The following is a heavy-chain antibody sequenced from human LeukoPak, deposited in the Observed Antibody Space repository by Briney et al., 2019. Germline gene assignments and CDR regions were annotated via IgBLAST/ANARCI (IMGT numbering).Heavy chain of an antibody. D-gene: IGHD2-8*01. CDR1: GYSFISYW. J-gene: IGHJ4*02. Sequence: GESLKISCKGSGYSFISYWIVWVRQMPGKGLEWMGIIYPGDSDTRYSPSFQGQVTISADKSISTAYLQWSSLKASVTAMYYCARHARYCSNGVCYVDYWGQGTLVTVSS. V-gene: IGHV5-51*01. CDR3: ARHARYCSNGVCYVDY. CDR2: IYPGDSDT.